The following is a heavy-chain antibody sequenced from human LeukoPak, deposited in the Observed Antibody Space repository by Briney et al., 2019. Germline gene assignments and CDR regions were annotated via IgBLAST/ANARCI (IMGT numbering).Heavy chain of an antibody. CDR2: IYSGGST. CDR3: ARSHCSGGSCYR. CDR1: GFTVSSNY. V-gene: IGHV3-66*02. D-gene: IGHD2-15*01. Sequence: GGSLRLSCAASGFTVSSNYMSWVRQAPGKGLEWVSAIYSGGSTYYADSVKGRFTISRDNSKNTLYLQMNSLRAEDTAVYYCARSHCSGGSCYRWGQGTLVTVSS. J-gene: IGHJ4*02.